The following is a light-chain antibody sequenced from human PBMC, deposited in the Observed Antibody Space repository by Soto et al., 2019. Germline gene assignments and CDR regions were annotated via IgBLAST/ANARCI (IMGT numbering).Light chain of an antibody. J-gene: IGKJ5*01. V-gene: IGKV1-39*01. CDR2: GAS. CDR3: QLSHTTLT. CDR1: QTIATF. Sequence: DIQKTQSPSSLSASVGDRVTITCRASQTIATFLNWYQQKPGKAPKLLIYGASTLQSGVPSRFSGSGSGADFTLTISSLQPEDSATYYCQLSHTTLTFGQGTRLEIK.